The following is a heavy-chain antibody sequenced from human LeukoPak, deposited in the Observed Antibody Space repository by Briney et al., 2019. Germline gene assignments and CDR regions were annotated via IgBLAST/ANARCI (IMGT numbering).Heavy chain of an antibody. V-gene: IGHV4-4*09. D-gene: IGHD4-23*01. CDR2: ILVRGGT. Sequence: PSETLSLSCTVSVASISSYYWYWSRECPGKGLEWIGYILVRGGTSYDPSLKSRGTISIDTSKNQFSLRMSSVNAADTAVYYCAKGTSTVVTPNYYYYYSMDVWGKGTTVTVSS. CDR1: VASISSYY. CDR3: AKGTSTVVTPNYYYYYSMDV. J-gene: IGHJ6*03.